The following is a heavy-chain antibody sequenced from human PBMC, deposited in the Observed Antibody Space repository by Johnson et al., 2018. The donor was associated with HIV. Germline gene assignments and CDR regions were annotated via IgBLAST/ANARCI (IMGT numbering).Heavy chain of an antibody. Sequence: VQLVESGGGVVQPGRSLRLSCAASGFTFSSYAMHWVRQAPGKGLEWVAVISYDGSNKYYADSVKGRFTISRDNSKNTRYLQMNSLRAEDTAVYYCAAGYAMASDAFDIWGQGTMVTVSS. CDR1: GFTFSSYA. D-gene: IGHD2-8*01. V-gene: IGHV3-30-3*01. CDR3: AAGYAMASDAFDI. J-gene: IGHJ3*02. CDR2: ISYDGSNK.